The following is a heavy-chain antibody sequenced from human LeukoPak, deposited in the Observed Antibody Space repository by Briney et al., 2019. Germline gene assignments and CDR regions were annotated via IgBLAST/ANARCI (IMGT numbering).Heavy chain of an antibody. CDR2: IKQDGSQR. V-gene: IGHV3-7*01. CDR3: ARGFCSSGRCSKYDY. D-gene: IGHD2-15*01. Sequence: GSLRLSCAASRFTFSNYWMSWVRPAPGKGLEWVAKIKQDGSQRYYVDSVTGRFTISRDNAENSLYLQMNSLRADDTAIYYCARGFCSSGRCSKYDYWDQGTLVTVSS. J-gene: IGHJ4*02. CDR1: RFTFSNYW.